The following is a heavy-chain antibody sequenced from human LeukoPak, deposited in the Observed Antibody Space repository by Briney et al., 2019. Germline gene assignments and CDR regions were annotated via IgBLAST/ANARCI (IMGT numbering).Heavy chain of an antibody. J-gene: IGHJ4*02. Sequence: SQTLSLTCAISVDGVSSNTAAWNWIRQSPSRALEWLGRTYYRSKWYNDYAGSAKTRITIKPDTSKNQFSLQLNSVTPEDTAVYYCVRDHGYDFDYWGRGTLVTVSS. CDR2: TYYRSKWYN. D-gene: IGHD5-18*01. CDR1: VDGVSSNTAA. CDR3: VRDHGYDFDY. V-gene: IGHV6-1*01.